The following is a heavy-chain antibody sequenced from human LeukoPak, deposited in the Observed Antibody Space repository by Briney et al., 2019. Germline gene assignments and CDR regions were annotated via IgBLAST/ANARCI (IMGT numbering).Heavy chain of an antibody. CDR1: GFTFSSYI. J-gene: IGHJ4*02. Sequence: GGSLRLSCAASGFTFSSYIMNWVRQAPGKGLEGVSSISSSSSYIYYADSVKGRFTISRGNAKNSLYLQMTSLTAEDTAVYYCASELWFGELSPGYWGQGTLVTVSS. D-gene: IGHD3-10*01. V-gene: IGHV3-21*01. CDR2: ISSSSSYI. CDR3: ASELWFGELSPGY.